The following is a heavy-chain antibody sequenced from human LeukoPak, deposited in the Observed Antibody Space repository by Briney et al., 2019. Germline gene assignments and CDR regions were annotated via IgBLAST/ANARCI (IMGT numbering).Heavy chain of an antibody. CDR1: GFTFNCQD. J-gene: IGHJ4*02. D-gene: IGHD3-3*01. CDR3: AKDRHGDFWSGYYFDY. V-gene: IGHV3-23*01. CDR2: LSGSGVST. Sequence: WGSPIPPCPAPGFTFNCQDLNLDPPAPRKGPELVSALSGSGVSTYYADSVKGRFTISRDNSKNTLFLQMSNQRAADTAVYYCAKDRHGDFWSGYYFDYWGQGTLVTVSS.